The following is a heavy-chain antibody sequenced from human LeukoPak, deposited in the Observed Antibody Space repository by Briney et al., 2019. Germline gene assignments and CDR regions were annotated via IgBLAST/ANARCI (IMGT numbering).Heavy chain of an antibody. D-gene: IGHD5-12*01. CDR3: AREASGSDRGAYSDY. J-gene: IGHJ4*02. CDR1: GDSVSSDSAT. V-gene: IGHV6-1*01. Sequence: SQTLSLTCAISGDSVSSDSATWNWIRQSPSRGLEWLGRTYYRSKWYNDYAVSVKGRITINPDTSKNHFFLQLNSVTPEDTAIYYCAREASGSDRGAYSDYWGQGTLVTVSS. CDR2: TYYRSKWYN.